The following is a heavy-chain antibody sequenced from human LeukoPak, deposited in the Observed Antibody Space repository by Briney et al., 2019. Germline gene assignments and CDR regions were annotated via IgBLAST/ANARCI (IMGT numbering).Heavy chain of an antibody. D-gene: IGHD1-26*01. V-gene: IGHV3-21*01. Sequence: GRSLRLSCAASGFTFSSYSMNWVRQAPGKGLEWVSSISSSSSYIYYADSVKGRFTISRDNAKNSLYLQMNSLRAEDAAVYYCARVSGSYSDGYFDYWGQGTLVTVSS. CDR3: ARVSGSYSDGYFDY. J-gene: IGHJ4*02. CDR2: ISSSSSYI. CDR1: GFTFSSYS.